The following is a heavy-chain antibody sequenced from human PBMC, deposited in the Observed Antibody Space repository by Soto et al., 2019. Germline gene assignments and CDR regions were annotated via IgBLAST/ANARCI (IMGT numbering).Heavy chain of an antibody. D-gene: IGHD5-12*01. V-gene: IGHV3-64*01. Sequence: EVQLVESGGGLVQPGRSLRLSCAASGFTFSNYAMHWVRQAPGKGLEYVSTISSNGHSTDYANCVKGRFTISRDNSLSTLYRQMGSLRAEDMAVYYCARGSSGYHFDYWGQGTLVTVSS. CDR1: GFTFSNYA. CDR2: ISSNGHST. CDR3: ARGSSGYHFDY. J-gene: IGHJ4*02.